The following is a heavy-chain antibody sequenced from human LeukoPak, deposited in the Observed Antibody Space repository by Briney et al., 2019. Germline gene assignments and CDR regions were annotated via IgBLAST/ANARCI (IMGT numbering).Heavy chain of an antibody. D-gene: IGHD3-3*01. Sequence: ASVKVSCKASGDTFTSYDINWVRQAPGQGLEWMGWMNPNSGNTGYAQKFQGRVTMTRNTSISTAYTELSSLRSEDTAVYYCARGRQGNFGVVINYWGQGTLVTISS. CDR1: GDTFTSYD. CDR3: ARGRQGNFGVVINY. J-gene: IGHJ4*02. V-gene: IGHV1-8*01. CDR2: MNPNSGNT.